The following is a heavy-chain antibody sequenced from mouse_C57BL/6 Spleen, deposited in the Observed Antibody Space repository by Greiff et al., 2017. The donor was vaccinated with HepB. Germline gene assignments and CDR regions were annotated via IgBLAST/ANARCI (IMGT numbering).Heavy chain of an antibody. D-gene: IGHD2-4*01. CDR2: ISDGGSYT. CDR3: ARDRDDYARFAY. Sequence: EVMLVESGGGLVKPGGSLKLSCAASGFTFSSYAMSWVRQTPEKRLEWVATISDGGSYTYYPDNVKGRFTISRDNAKNNLYLQMSHLKSEDTAMYYCARDRDDYARFAYWGQGTLVTVSA. CDR1: GFTFSSYA. J-gene: IGHJ3*01. V-gene: IGHV5-4*01.